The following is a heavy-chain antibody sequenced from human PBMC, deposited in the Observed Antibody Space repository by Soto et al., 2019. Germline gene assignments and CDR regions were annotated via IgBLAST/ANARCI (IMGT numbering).Heavy chain of an antibody. D-gene: IGHD3-3*01. CDR3: ARDGLPDDFRSGGYWFDP. CDR1: GFTFSTFA. J-gene: IGHJ5*02. Sequence: QVQLVESGGGVVQPGRSLRLSCAASGFTFSTFALHWVRRAPGKGLEWVAVIPHDGTNKYYADSVKGRFTISRDNSKNTLYMHMNSLRVEDTAVYYCARDGLPDDFRSGGYWFDPWGQGTLVTVSS. V-gene: IGHV3-30*04. CDR2: IPHDGTNK.